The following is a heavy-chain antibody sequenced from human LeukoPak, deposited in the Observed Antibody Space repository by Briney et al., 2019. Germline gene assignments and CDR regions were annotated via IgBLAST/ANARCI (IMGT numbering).Heavy chain of an antibody. CDR1: GFTFSSYG. J-gene: IGHJ4*02. Sequence: GGSLRLSCAASGFTFSSYGMHWVRQAPGKGLEWVAVIWYDGSNKYYADSVKGRFTISRDNSKNTLYLQMNSLRAEDTAVYYCASGFFGSGYYYDSWQVDYWGQGTLVTVSS. V-gene: IGHV3-33*01. CDR3: ASGFFGSGYYYDSWQVDY. D-gene: IGHD3-22*01. CDR2: IWYDGSNK.